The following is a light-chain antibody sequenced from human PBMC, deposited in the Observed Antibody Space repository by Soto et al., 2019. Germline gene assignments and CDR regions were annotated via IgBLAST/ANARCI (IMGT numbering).Light chain of an antibody. CDR3: QQYGNSLT. CDR2: GVS. V-gene: IGKV3-20*01. Sequence: EIVLTQSPGTLSLSPGERATLSCRASQSVSSSYLAWYQQKPGQAPRLLIYGVSNRATGIPDRFSGSGSGTDSTLTISRLEPDDFAVYYCQQYGNSLTFGGGNRVEIK. J-gene: IGKJ4*01. CDR1: QSVSSSY.